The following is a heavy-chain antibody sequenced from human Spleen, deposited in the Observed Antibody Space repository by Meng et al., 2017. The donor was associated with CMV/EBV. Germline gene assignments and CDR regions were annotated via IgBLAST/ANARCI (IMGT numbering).Heavy chain of an antibody. V-gene: IGHV3-48*04. CDR1: GFSFNSYS. J-gene: IGHJ3*02. D-gene: IGHD4-23*01. CDR3: ARRGAVTDGFDI. CDR2: ISVSSGNI. Sequence: GGSLRLSCAASGFSFNSYSMNWVRQAPGKGLEWVAFISVSSGNIDYADSVKGRFIISRDNANKTVYLQMNSLRGDDTAVYYCARRGAVTDGFDIWGQGAMVTVSS.